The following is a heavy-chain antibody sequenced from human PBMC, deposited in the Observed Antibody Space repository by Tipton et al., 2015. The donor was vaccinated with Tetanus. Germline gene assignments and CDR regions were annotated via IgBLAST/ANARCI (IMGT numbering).Heavy chain of an antibody. CDR2: IGVSSSPI. Sequence: QLVQSGGGLVQPGGSLRLSCAASGFTFSTYSMNWVRQAPGKGLEWVSSIGVSSSPIYYADSVKGRFTISRDNAKNSLLLQMNSLRDEDTAVYYCARDQIVEQATRDHDYGVDIWGQGTTVTVSS. J-gene: IGHJ6*02. CDR3: ARDQIVEQATRDHDYGVDI. V-gene: IGHV3-48*02. D-gene: IGHD3-22*01. CDR1: GFTFSTYS.